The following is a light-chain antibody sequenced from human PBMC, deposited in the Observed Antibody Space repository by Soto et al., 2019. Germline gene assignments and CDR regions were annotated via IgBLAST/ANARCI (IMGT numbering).Light chain of an antibody. Sequence: QSVLTQPPSVTGAPGLRVTISCTGNNSNIGAGSGVNWYQQFPDKAPKLLIYANTHRPSGVPDRFSGSTSATSASLAITGLQTQDEADYYCQSFDSSLTGLIFGGGTKLTVL. J-gene: IGLJ2*01. CDR2: ANT. CDR1: NSNIGAGSG. CDR3: QSFDSSLTGLI. V-gene: IGLV1-40*01.